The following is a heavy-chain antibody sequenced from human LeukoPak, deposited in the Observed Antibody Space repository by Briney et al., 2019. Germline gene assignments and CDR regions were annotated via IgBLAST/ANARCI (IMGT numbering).Heavy chain of an antibody. CDR1: GFTFSSYS. CDR2: ISSSSSYI. CDR3: ARAAVAGLFDY. J-gene: IGHJ4*02. D-gene: IGHD6-19*01. Sequence: PGGSLRLSCAASGFTFSSYSMNRVRQAPGKGLEWVSSISSSSSYIYYADSVKGRFTISRDNAKNSLYLQMNSLRAEDTAVYYCARAAVAGLFDYWGQGTLVTVSS. V-gene: IGHV3-21*01.